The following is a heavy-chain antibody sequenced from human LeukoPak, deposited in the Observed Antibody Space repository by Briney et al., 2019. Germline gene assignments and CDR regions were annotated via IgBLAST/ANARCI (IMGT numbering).Heavy chain of an antibody. J-gene: IGHJ4*02. CDR3: ARSTRWSSDLFDY. D-gene: IGHD6-19*01. CDR1: GGSISGYY. CDR2: VYTSGTT. V-gene: IGHV4-4*07. Sequence: PSETLSLTCTVSGGSISGYYWNWIRQPAGKRLEWIGRVYTSGTTNYSPSLKSRTTMSVDTSKNQFSLRLISMTAADTAVYYCARSTRWSSDLFDYWGQGTLVTVSS.